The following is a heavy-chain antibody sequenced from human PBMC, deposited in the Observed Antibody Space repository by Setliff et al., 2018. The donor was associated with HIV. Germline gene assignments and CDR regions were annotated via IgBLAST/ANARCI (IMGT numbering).Heavy chain of an antibody. CDR3: ARVVVVAATFAFDI. Sequence: PSETLSLTCTVSGGSISSGSYYWSWIRQPAGKGLEWIGRIYTSGSTNYNPSLKSRVTISVDTSKNQFSLKLSSVTAADTAVYYCARVVVVAATFAFDIWGQGTMVTVSS. D-gene: IGHD2-15*01. J-gene: IGHJ3*02. CDR1: GGSISSGSYY. V-gene: IGHV4-61*02. CDR2: IYTSGST.